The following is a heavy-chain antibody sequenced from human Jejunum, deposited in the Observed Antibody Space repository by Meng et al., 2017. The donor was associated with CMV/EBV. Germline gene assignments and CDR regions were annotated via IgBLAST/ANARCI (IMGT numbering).Heavy chain of an antibody. Sequence: CAASGLTFSSYCIHWVRQAPGKGLEWVAFIQYDGSKKSYADSVKGRFTISRDNSKNTLYLQMNSLRGEDTALYYCARGVDYGMDVWGQGTTVTVSS. D-gene: IGHD3-10*01. V-gene: IGHV3-30*02. CDR3: ARGVDYGMDV. CDR1: GLTFSSYC. J-gene: IGHJ6*02. CDR2: IQYDGSKK.